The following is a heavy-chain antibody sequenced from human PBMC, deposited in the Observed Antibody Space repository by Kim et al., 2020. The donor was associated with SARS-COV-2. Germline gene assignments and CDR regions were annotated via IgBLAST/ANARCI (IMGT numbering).Heavy chain of an antibody. Sequence: SETLSLTCTVSGGSISSGDDYWNWIRQPPGKGLEWIGYIYYSGSTYYNPSLKSRVTISVDTSKNQFSLKLSSVTAADMAVYYCARRSTYYYDRSGYYEGAFDYWGQGTLVTVSS. D-gene: IGHD3-22*01. CDR1: GGSISSGDDY. V-gene: IGHV4-30-4*01. CDR3: ARRSTYYYDRSGYYEGAFDY. CDR2: IYYSGST. J-gene: IGHJ4*02.